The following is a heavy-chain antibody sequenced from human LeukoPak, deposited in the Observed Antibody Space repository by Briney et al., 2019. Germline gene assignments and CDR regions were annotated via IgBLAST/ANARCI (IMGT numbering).Heavy chain of an antibody. CDR2: IYPGDSDT. D-gene: IGHD4-23*01. Sequence: GESLKISCKGSGYSFPNYWIGWVRQMPGKGLEWMGIIYPGDSDTRYSPSFQGQITISADKSINTAYLQWSSLKASDTAMYYCARSTTVVTFNWFDLWGQGTLVTVSS. J-gene: IGHJ5*02. CDR3: ARSTTVVTFNWFDL. CDR1: GYSFPNYW. V-gene: IGHV5-51*01.